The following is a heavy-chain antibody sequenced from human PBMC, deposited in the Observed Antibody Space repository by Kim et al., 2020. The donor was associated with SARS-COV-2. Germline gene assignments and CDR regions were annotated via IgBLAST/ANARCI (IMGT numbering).Heavy chain of an antibody. Sequence: GGSLRLSCAASGFTFSSYSMNWVRQAPGKGLEWVSSISSSSSYIYYADSVKGRFTISRDNAKNSLYLQMNSLRAEDTAVYYCARGEEWLRDFDYCGQGTLVTLSS. D-gene: IGHD5-12*01. CDR3: ARGEEWLRDFDY. CDR1: GFTFSSYS. V-gene: IGHV3-21*01. J-gene: IGHJ4*02. CDR2: ISSSSSYI.